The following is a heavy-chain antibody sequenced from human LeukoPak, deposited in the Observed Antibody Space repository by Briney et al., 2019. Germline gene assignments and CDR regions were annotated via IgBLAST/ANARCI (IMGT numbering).Heavy chain of an antibody. Sequence: SETLSLTCTVSGGSISSGDYYWSWIRQPPGKGLEWIGYIYYSGSTYYNPSLKSRVTISVDTSKNQFSLKLSSVTAADTAVYYCARRAWGSGGYLFDYWGQGTLVTVSS. CDR1: GGSISSGDYY. J-gene: IGHJ4*02. D-gene: IGHD3-10*01. CDR3: ARRAWGSGGYLFDY. V-gene: IGHV4-30-4*01. CDR2: IYYSGST.